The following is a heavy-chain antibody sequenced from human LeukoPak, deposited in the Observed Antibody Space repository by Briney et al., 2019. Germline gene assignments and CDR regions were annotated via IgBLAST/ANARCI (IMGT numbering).Heavy chain of an antibody. Sequence: SVKVSXKASGGTFSSYAISWVRQAPGPGLEWMGGIIPIFGTANYAQKLHGRVTITADESTSTAYMELSSLRSEDTAVYYCARDPRNLDSSGWYDWFDPWGQGTLVTVSS. V-gene: IGHV1-69*01. CDR1: GGTFSSYA. CDR3: ARDPRNLDSSGWYDWFDP. D-gene: IGHD6-19*01. J-gene: IGHJ5*02. CDR2: IIPIFGTA.